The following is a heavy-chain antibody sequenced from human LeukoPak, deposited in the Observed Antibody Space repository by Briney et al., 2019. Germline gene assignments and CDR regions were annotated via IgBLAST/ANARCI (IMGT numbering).Heavy chain of an antibody. V-gene: IGHV3-48*04. CDR1: GFTFSSYS. J-gene: IGHJ4*02. CDR3: ARDRIAVAGTL. Sequence: QPGGSLRLSCAASGFTFSSYSMNWVRQAPGKGLEWVSSISSTGNTIYYADSVKGRFTISRDNAKNSLYLQMSSLKTEDTAVYYCARDRIAVAGTLWGQGTLVTVSS. D-gene: IGHD6-19*01. CDR2: ISSTGNTI.